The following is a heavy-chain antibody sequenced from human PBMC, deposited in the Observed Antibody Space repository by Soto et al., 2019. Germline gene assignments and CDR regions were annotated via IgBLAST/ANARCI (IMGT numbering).Heavy chain of an antibody. CDR3: ARVGVSGSYYPLDY. V-gene: IGHV4-31*03. D-gene: IGHD3-10*01. CDR1: GASISSGGYY. CDR2: IYYSGST. J-gene: IGHJ4*02. Sequence: QVQLQESGPGLVKPSQTLSLTCTVSGASISSGGYYWSWIRQHPGKGLEWIGYIYYSGSTYYNPSLKRRVTRSVDTSKNQFSLKLTSVTAADTAVYYCARVGVSGSYYPLDYWGQGTLVTVSS.